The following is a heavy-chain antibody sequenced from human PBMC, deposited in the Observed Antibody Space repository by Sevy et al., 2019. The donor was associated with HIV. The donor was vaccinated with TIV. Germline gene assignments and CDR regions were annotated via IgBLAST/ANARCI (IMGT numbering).Heavy chain of an antibody. V-gene: IGHV3-21*06. CDR3: ARGDYYGSLYYFDY. CDR2: ISSASSYI. Sequence: GGSLRLSCAASGFTFNYHFMNWVRQLPGKGLEWVSYISSASSYINYSDSVKGRFTISRDNAKNLVFLEMNNLRPEDPAVYFCARGDYYGSLYYFDYWGQGTLVTVSS. J-gene: IGHJ4*02. D-gene: IGHD3-10*01. CDR1: GFTFNYHF.